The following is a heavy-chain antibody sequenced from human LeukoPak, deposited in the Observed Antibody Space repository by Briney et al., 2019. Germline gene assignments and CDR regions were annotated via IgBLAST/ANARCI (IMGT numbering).Heavy chain of an antibody. CDR1: GFTFSSYW. J-gene: IGHJ4*02. D-gene: IGHD1-7*01. CDR2: ISGSGGST. Sequence: PGGSLRLSCAASGFTFSSYWMSWVRQAPGKGLEWVSAISGSGGSTYYADSVRGRFTISRDNSKNTLYLQMNSLRAEDTAVYYCAKGSVAWANWNYYFDYWGQGTLVTVSS. V-gene: IGHV3-23*01. CDR3: AKGSVAWANWNYYFDY.